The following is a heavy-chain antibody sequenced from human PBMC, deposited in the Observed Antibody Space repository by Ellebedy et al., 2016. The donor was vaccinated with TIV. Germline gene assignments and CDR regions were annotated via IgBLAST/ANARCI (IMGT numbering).Heavy chain of an antibody. J-gene: IGHJ1*01. D-gene: IGHD5-18*01. CDR1: GFTFNSYV. CDR3: ARGLYSYGFAEYLQH. Sequence: GESLKISCAASGFTFNSYVMSWVRQAPGKGLEWVSTISGSGSTTHYADSVTGRFTISRDNSKNTLYLQMNSLRAEDTAVYFCARGLYSYGFAEYLQHWGQGTLVTVSS. V-gene: IGHV3-23*01. CDR2: ISGSGSTT.